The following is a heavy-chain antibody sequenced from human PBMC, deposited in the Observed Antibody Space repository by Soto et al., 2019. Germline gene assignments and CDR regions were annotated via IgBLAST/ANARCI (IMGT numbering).Heavy chain of an antibody. J-gene: IGHJ4*02. CDR2: ISAYNGNT. D-gene: IGHD4-17*01. Sequence: QVKRVQSGPEVKKPGASVKVSCKASGFTFTNYAITWVRQAPGEGLEWLGWISAYNGNTNNAQKFQGRVTMTTDTSTSTAYMELRSLRSDDTAVYYCAREMTTMTFFDYWGQGALVTVSS. CDR1: GFTFTNYA. CDR3: AREMTTMTFFDY. V-gene: IGHV1-18*04.